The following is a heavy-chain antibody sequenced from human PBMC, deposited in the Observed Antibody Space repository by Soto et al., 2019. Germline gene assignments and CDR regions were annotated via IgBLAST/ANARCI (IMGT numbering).Heavy chain of an antibody. Sequence: GGSLRLSCAASGFTFSSYAMSWVRQAPGKGLEWVSAISGSGGSTYYADSVKGRFTISRDNSKNTLYLQMNSLRAEDTAVYYCAKPGGDFGGDCRRPSYYFDYRGQGTLVTGSS. CDR1: GFTFSSYA. J-gene: IGHJ4*02. D-gene: IGHD2-21*02. V-gene: IGHV3-23*01. CDR2: ISGSGGST. CDR3: AKPGGDFGGDCRRPSYYFDY.